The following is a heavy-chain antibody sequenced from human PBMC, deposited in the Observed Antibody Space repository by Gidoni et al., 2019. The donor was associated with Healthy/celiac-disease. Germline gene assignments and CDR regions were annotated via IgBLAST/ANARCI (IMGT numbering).Heavy chain of an antibody. V-gene: IGHV3-23*04. J-gene: IGHJ6*02. CDR1: GFTFSCYA. Sequence: EVQLVESGGGLVQPGGSLSLSCAASGFTFSCYAMSWVRQAPGKGLEWVSAISGSGGSTYYADSVKGRFTISRDNSKNTLYLQMNSLRAEDTAVYYCAKDRMWIQLTVGFGGQVFNGMDVWGQGTTVTVSS. CDR2: ISGSGGST. CDR3: AKDRMWIQLTVGFGGQVFNGMDV. D-gene: IGHD5-18*01.